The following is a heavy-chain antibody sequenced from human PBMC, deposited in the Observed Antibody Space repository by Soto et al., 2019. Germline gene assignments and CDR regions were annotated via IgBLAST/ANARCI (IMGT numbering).Heavy chain of an antibody. V-gene: IGHV4-59*01. CDR1: GGSISVYY. CDR3: ARGVGSSPPRY. J-gene: IGHJ4*02. Sequence: LSLTCTISGGSISVYYWSWIRQSPRQGLEWIGYVYDNGRPYYSPSLKSRVTISADTSKNQISLKLTSATAADTAVYYCARGVGSSPPRYWGRGTLVTVSS. D-gene: IGHD3-9*01. CDR2: VYDNGRP.